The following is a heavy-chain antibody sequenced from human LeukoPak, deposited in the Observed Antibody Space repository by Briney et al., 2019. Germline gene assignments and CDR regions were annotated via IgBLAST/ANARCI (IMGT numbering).Heavy chain of an antibody. CDR1: GFTFDDYA. Sequence: SLRLSGAASGFTFDDYAMHWVRQVPGKGLEWVSGISWNSGSIGYADSVKGRFTISRDNAKNSLYLQMNSLRAEDTALYYCARDPGDILVAGTFDYWGQGTLVTVSS. D-gene: IGHD6-19*01. J-gene: IGHJ4*02. CDR2: ISWNSGSI. CDR3: ARDPGDILVAGTFDY. V-gene: IGHV3-9*01.